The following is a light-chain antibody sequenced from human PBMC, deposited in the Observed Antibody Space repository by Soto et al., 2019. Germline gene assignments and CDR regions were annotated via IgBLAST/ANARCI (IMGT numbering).Light chain of an antibody. Sequence: DIQMTQSPSSLSASVRDRVTITCRASQTINKYLNWYQQKPGRAPKLLISAASTLQSGVPARFSGSGSRTEFTLTISSLQPEDFASYYCQQTYIIPLTFGQGTKVEIK. CDR3: QQTYIIPLT. V-gene: IGKV1-39*01. J-gene: IGKJ1*01. CDR2: AAS. CDR1: QTINKY.